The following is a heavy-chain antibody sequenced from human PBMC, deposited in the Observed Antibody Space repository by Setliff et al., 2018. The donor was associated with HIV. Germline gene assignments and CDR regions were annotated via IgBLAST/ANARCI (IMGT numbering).Heavy chain of an antibody. Sequence: GESLKISCVASGLPFYNYWMTWLRRAPGRGLEWVANIKQDGSDMHYIESVKGRFTIFRDNDKNSVFLQMNSLRAEDTGVYYCATQTGFYNSHWYDYWGQGTMVTVSS. D-gene: IGHD6-13*01. CDR3: ATQTGFYNSHWYDY. V-gene: IGHV3-7*01. J-gene: IGHJ4*02. CDR2: IKQDGSDM. CDR1: GLPFYNYW.